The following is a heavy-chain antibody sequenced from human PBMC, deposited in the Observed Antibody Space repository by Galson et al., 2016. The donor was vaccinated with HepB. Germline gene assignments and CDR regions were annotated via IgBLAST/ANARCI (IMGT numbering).Heavy chain of an antibody. D-gene: IGHD3-9*01. CDR3: AKPETRPYDHLTGSSHFDY. J-gene: IGHJ4*02. V-gene: IGHV3-30*18. CDR2: TSYDGSNE. Sequence: SLRLSCAASGFTFSRSDMYWVRQAPGKGLEWVAVTSYDGSNEYYADSVKGRFTISRDNSKNTLYLQMNSLRAEDTAVYYCAKPETRPYDHLTGSSHFDYWGQGTLVTVSS. CDR1: GFTFSRSD.